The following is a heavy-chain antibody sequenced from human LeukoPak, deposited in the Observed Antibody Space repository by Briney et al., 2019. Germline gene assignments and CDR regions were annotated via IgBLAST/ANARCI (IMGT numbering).Heavy chain of an antibody. Sequence: ASVKVSCKASGYTFTRYYMHCVRQAPGHRLEWMGWINANSGGTNYAQKFQGRVTMTRDTSISTAYMELSRLRSDDTAVYYCARDSGERGSGSYLIAYWGQGTLVTVSS. CDR3: ARDSGERGSGSYLIAY. V-gene: IGHV1-2*02. CDR1: GYTFTRYY. CDR2: INANSGGT. D-gene: IGHD3-10*01. J-gene: IGHJ4*02.